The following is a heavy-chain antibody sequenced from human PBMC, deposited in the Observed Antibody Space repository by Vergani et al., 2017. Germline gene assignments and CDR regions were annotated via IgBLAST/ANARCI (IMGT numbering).Heavy chain of an antibody. CDR3: VRARRTCTYDHCPRYYYDL. V-gene: IGHV1-8*03. J-gene: IGHJ4*02. D-gene: IGHD2-8*01. Sequence: QVQLVQSGAEVTKPGASVKVSCKASGYTFTSDDINWVRQATGQGLEWMGWMNPISGNTGYAQNLQGRLTITRDTSVNTAYMELSSLTSEDMAVYYCVRARRTCTYDHCPRYYYDLWGQGTLVTVSS. CDR1: GYTFTSDD. CDR2: MNPISGNT.